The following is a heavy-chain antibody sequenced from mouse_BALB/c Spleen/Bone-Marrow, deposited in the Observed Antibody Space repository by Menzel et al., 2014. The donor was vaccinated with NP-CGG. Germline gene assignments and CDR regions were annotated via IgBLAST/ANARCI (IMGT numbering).Heavy chain of an antibody. J-gene: IGHJ3*01. CDR2: IDPANGNT. D-gene: IGHD1-1*01. V-gene: IGHV14-3*02. CDR3: ASYYYGSSSFAY. CDR1: GFNIXDTY. Sequence: VQLQQSGAELVKPGASVKLSCTAPGFNIXDTYMHWVKQRPEQGLEWIGRIDPANGNTKYDPKFQGKATITADTSSNTAYLQLSSLTSEDTAVYYCASYYYGSSSFAYWGQGTLVTVSA.